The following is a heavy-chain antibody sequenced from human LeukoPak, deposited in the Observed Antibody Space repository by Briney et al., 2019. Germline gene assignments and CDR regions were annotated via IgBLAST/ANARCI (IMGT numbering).Heavy chain of an antibody. CDR3: ARAPHYYDSSGYYQYNWFDP. V-gene: IGHV3-23*01. Sequence: GGSLRLSCAASGFTFSSYAMSWVRQAPGKGLEWVSAISGSGGSTYYADSVKGRFTIPRHNSKNTLYLQMNSLRAEDTAVYYCARAPHYYDSSGYYQYNWFDPRGQGTLVTVSS. D-gene: IGHD3-22*01. CDR2: ISGSGGST. J-gene: IGHJ5*02. CDR1: GFTFSSYA.